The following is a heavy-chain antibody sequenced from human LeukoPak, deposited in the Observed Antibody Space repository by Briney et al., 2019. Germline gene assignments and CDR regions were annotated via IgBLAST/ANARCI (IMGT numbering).Heavy chain of an antibody. CDR3: ARGGGYSSSSAWFDP. V-gene: IGHV4-38-2*02. CDR1: GYSISSGYY. Sequence: PSETLSLTCTVSGYSISSGYYWGWIRQPPGKGLEWIGSIYHSGSTYYNPSLKSRVTISVDTSKNQFSLKLSSVTAADTAVYYCARGGGYSSSSAWFDPWGQGTLVTVSS. D-gene: IGHD6-6*01. J-gene: IGHJ5*02. CDR2: IYHSGST.